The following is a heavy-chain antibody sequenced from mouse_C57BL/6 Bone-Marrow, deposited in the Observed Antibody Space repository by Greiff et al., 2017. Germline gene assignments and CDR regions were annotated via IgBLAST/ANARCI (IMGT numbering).Heavy chain of an antibody. CDR2: ISGGGGNT. J-gene: IGHJ3*01. CDR1: GFTFSSYT. CDR3: ARHGGFSWCAY. V-gene: IGHV5-9*01. Sequence: EVQLVESGGGLVKPGGSLTLSCAASGFTFSSYTMSWFRQTPEQRLAWVATISGGGGNTYYPDSVTGRFTLYRDNDKNTLYLQKSSLRAEDTPLYYSARHGGFSWCAYWGPETLGTVSA.